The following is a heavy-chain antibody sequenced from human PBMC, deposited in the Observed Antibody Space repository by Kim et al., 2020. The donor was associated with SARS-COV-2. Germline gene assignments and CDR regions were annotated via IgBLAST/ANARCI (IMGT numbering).Heavy chain of an antibody. Sequence: VGSLRLSCAASGFTFSSYAMSWVRQAPGKGLEWVSAISGSGGSTYYADSVKGRFTISRDNSKNTLYLQMNSLRAEDTAVYYCAKDLSVVVPAASNVWGQGTLVTVSS. V-gene: IGHV3-23*01. D-gene: IGHD2-2*01. CDR3: AKDLSVVVPAASNV. CDR2: ISGSGGST. J-gene: IGHJ4*02. CDR1: GFTFSSYA.